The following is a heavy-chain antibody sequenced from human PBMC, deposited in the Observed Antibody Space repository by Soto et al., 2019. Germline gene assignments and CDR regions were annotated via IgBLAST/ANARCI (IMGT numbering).Heavy chain of an antibody. CDR2: IYYSGST. J-gene: IGHJ4*02. Sequence: LSLTCTVSGGSISSYYWSWIRQPPGKGLEWIGYIYYSGSTNYNPSLKSRVTISVDTSKNQFSLKLSSVTAADTAVYYCARDHGGSYYFDYWGQGTLVNGSS. CDR1: GGSISSYY. CDR3: ARDHGGSYYFDY. V-gene: IGHV4-59*01. D-gene: IGHD1-26*01.